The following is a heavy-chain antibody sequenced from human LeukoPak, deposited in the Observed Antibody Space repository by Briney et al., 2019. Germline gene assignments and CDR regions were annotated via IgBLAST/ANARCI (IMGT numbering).Heavy chain of an antibody. D-gene: IGHD3-9*01. Sequence: GASVKVSCKASGYTFTSYYMHWVRQAPGQGLEWMGIINPSGGSTSYAQKFQGRVTMTRDTSTSTVYMELSSLGSEDTAVYYCASHAGVRYFDWHDAFDIWGQGTMVTVSS. CDR3: ASHAGVRYFDWHDAFDI. J-gene: IGHJ3*02. V-gene: IGHV1-46*01. CDR1: GYTFTSYY. CDR2: INPSGGST.